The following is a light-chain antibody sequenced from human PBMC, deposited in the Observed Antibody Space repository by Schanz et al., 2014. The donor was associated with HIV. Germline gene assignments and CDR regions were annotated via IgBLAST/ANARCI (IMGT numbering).Light chain of an antibody. J-gene: IGKJ1*01. CDR2: GAS. Sequence: IQMTQSPSPLSASVGDTVTITCRASQDIRDDLGWYQQKPGRAPKRLIYGASSLQSGVPSRFSGSGSGTDFTLTISSLQPEDFATYYCQQSYSTTWTFGQGTKVEIK. CDR3: QQSYSTTWT. CDR1: QDIRDD. V-gene: IGKV1-39*01.